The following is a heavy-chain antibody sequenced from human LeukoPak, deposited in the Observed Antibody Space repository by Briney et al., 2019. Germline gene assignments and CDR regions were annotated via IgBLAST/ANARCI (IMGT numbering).Heavy chain of an antibody. V-gene: IGHV7-4-1*02. CDR1: GYTFTSYA. CDR2: INTNTGNP. D-gene: IGHD3-3*01. J-gene: IGHJ5*02. Sequence: ASVKVSCKASGYTFTSYAMNWVRQAPGQGLEWMGWINTNTGNPTYAQGFTGRFVFSLDTSVSTAYLQISSLKAEDTAVYYCARGTWRRPFWRPGDRGGFDPWGQGTLVIVSS. CDR3: ARGTWRRPFWRPGDRGGFDP.